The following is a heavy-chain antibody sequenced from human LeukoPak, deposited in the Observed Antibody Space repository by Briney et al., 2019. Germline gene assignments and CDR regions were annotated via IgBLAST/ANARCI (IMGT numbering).Heavy chain of an antibody. J-gene: IGHJ4*02. V-gene: IGHV3-23*03. CDR3: ILTTVTTSIEY. D-gene: IGHD4-11*01. Sequence: GGSLRLSCAASGFTFSIYTMNWVRQAPGKGLEWVSVISKGVTTHYADSVKGRFTSSSDNSKNTVFLQMNSLRAEDTAIYYCILTTVTTSIEYWGQGTLVTVSS. CDR1: GFTFSIYT. CDR2: ISKGVTT.